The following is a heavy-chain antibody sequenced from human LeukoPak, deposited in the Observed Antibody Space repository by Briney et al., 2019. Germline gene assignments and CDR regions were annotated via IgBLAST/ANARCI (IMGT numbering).Heavy chain of an antibody. CDR1: GGSISSYC. Sequence: SETLSLTCTVSGGSISSYCWSWIRQPPAKGLEWIGRIYTSGSTNYNPSLKSRVTMSVDTSTNQFSLKLSSVTAADTAVYYCARARSGKGILYNWGQGTLVTVSP. J-gene: IGHJ1*01. D-gene: IGHD4-23*01. CDR3: ARARSGKGILYN. CDR2: IYTSGST. V-gene: IGHV4-4*07.